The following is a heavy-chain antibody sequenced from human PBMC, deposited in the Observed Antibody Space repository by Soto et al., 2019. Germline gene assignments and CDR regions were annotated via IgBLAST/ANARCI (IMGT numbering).Heavy chain of an antibody. CDR3: AIDAYCGAAPGCGGMDF. D-gene: IGHD2-21*01. J-gene: IGHJ6*02. CDR1: GYTFTSQG. Sequence: QVQLVQSGGEVKKPGASVKVSCRASGYTFTSQGFSWVRQAPGQGLEWMGRISAYNGNIDYAKKFKGRVTMTTVASASKAYMELRSLTSDDTAVYYCAIDAYCGAAPGCGGMDFWGQGTSVIVAS. CDR2: ISAYNGNI. V-gene: IGHV1-18*01.